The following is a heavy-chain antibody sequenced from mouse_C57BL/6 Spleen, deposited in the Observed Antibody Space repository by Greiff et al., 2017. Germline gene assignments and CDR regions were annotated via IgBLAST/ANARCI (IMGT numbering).Heavy chain of an antibody. V-gene: IGHV1-5*01. CDR1: GYTFTSYW. CDR2: IYPGNSDT. D-gene: IGHD1-1*01. Sequence: VQLQQSGTVLARPGASVKMSCKTSGYTFTSYWMHWVKQRPGQGLEWIGAIYPGNSDTSYNQKFKGKAKLTAVTSASTAYMELSSLTNEDSAVYYCTRFSYYGSSYGYAMDYWGQGTSVTVSS. CDR3: TRFSYYGSSYGYAMDY. J-gene: IGHJ4*01.